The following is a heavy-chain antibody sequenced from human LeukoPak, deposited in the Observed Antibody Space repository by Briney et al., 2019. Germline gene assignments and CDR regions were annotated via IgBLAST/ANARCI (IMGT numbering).Heavy chain of an antibody. CDR1: DFSFSNYA. D-gene: IGHD5-12*01. Sequence: GGSLRLSCAASDFSFSNYAMSWVRQAPGKGLEWVSAVSNRGGSTYYADSVKGRFTISRDNSKNTLYLQMNSLRAEDTAVYYCARAGYSGYSEHNYWGQGTLVTVSS. V-gene: IGHV3-23*01. CDR3: ARAGYSGYSEHNY. J-gene: IGHJ4*02. CDR2: VSNRGGST.